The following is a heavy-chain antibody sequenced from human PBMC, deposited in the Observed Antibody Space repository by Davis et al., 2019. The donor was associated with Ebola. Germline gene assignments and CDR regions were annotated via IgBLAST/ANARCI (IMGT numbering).Heavy chain of an antibody. D-gene: IGHD2-2*01. V-gene: IGHV4-59*06. J-gene: IGHJ5*02. Sequence: SETLSLTCTVSGGSISSYYWSWIRQHPGKGLEWIGYIYYSGSTYYNPSLKSRVTISVDTSKNQFSLKLSSVTAADTAVYYCARGNSDCSSTSCYSTWFDPWGQGTLVTVSS. CDR1: GGSISSYY. CDR3: ARGNSDCSSTSCYSTWFDP. CDR2: IYYSGST.